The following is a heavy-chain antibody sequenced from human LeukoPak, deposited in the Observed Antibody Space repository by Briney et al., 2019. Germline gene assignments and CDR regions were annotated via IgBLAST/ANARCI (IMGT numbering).Heavy chain of an antibody. J-gene: IGHJ6*02. CDR3: ASGAFDYYYYGMDV. D-gene: IGHD3-3*02. Sequence: SVKVSCKASGGTFSSYAISWVRQAPGQGLEWMGGIIPIFGTANYAQKFQGRVTITADESTSTAYMELSSLRSEDTAVYYCASGAFDYYYYGMDVWGQGTTVTVSS. CDR2: IIPIFGTA. CDR1: GGTFSSYA. V-gene: IGHV1-69*01.